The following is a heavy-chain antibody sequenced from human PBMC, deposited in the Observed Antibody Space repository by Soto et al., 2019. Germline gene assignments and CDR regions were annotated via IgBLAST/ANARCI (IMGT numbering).Heavy chain of an antibody. CDR1: GGTSNSYT. CDR2: VIPKYDSV. D-gene: IGHD3-10*01. Sequence: QVQLVQSGAEVKKPGSSVKVSCEASGGTSNSYTINWVRQAPGQGLEWIGQVIPKYDSVNYAQRIPGRVCIGGGKSTNAAYMELSSLRSEETALYYCATWRSYSGSYCFDYWGEGTLGSVSS. J-gene: IGHJ4*02. CDR3: ATWRSYSGSYCFDY. V-gene: IGHV1-69*06.